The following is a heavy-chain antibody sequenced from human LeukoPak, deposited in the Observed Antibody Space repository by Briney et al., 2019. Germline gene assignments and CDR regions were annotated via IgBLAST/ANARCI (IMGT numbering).Heavy chain of an antibody. D-gene: IGHD5-24*01. J-gene: IGHJ6*03. V-gene: IGHV1-8*02. Sequence: ASVKVSCKASGYTFTSYGISWVRQAPGQGLEWMGWMNPNSGNTGYAQKFQGRVTMTRNTSISTAYMELSSLRSEDTAVYYCARAFGDGYNQGYYMDVWGKGTTVTVSS. CDR1: GYTFTSYG. CDR2: MNPNSGNT. CDR3: ARAFGDGYNQGYYMDV.